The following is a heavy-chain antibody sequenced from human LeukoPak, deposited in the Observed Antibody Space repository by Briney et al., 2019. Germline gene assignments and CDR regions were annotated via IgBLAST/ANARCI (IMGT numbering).Heavy chain of an antibody. CDR3: ARGGSYGDY. CDR1: GFTFTRYW. Sequence: GGTLRLSCAASGFTFTRYWMHWVRQAPGKGLVWVSRVNPDGSSTIYGDSVKGRFTSSRDNAKNTLYLQMNSLRAEDTAVYYCARGGSYGDYWGQGILVTVSS. V-gene: IGHV3-74*01. CDR2: VNPDGSST. D-gene: IGHD3-16*01. J-gene: IGHJ4*02.